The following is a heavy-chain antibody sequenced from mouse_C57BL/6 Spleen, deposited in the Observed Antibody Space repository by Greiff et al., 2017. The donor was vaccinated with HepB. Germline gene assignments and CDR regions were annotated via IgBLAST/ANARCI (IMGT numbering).Heavy chain of an antibody. V-gene: IGHV1-69*01. CDR2: IDPSDSYT. CDR3: ARRGWSLYYFDY. Sequence: QVQLQQPGAELVMPGASVKLSCKASGYTFTSYWMHWVKQRPGQGLEWIGEIDPSDSYTNYNQKFKGKSTLTVDKSSSTAYMQLSSLTSEDSAVYYCARRGWSLYYFDYWGQGTTLTVSS. D-gene: IGHD2-3*01. J-gene: IGHJ2*01. CDR1: GYTFTSYW.